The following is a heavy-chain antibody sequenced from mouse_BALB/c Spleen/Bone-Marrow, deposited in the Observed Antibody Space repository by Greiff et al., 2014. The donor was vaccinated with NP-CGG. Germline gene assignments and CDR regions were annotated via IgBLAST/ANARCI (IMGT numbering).Heavy chain of an antibody. V-gene: IGHV1-39*01. CDR1: GYSFTGYN. CDR3: AISIEYRPLVY. D-gene: IGHD2-14*01. CDR2: IDPYYGGI. J-gene: IGHJ3*01. Sequence: VQLQQSGPELKKPGASVKISCKASGYSFTGYNMNWVKQNNGKSLEWIGNIDPYYGGISYNQKFKGKATLTVDKSSNTAYMQLKSLTSEDSAIYYCAISIEYRPLVYWGQGTLVTVSA.